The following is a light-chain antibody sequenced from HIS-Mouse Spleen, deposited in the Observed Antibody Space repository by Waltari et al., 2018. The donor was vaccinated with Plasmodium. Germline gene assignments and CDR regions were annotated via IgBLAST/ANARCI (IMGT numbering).Light chain of an antibody. V-gene: IGLV2-11*01. CDR1: RSDVGGYNY. Sequence: QSALTQPRPVSGSPGQSVTIPCPGTRSDVGGYNYVSWYHQHPGKAPNLIIYHVSNRPSGVPDRFSGSKSGNTASLTISGLQAEDEADYYCCSYAGSYTWVFGGGTKLTVL. CDR2: HVS. J-gene: IGLJ2*01. CDR3: CSYAGSYTWV.